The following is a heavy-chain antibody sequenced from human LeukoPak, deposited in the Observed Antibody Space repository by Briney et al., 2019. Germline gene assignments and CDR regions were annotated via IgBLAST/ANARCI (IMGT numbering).Heavy chain of an antibody. J-gene: IGHJ3*02. CDR2: VNTNTGNP. D-gene: IGHD6-19*01. CDR1: EYTYTSYA. Sequence: GASVKVSSKGSEYTYTSYAMNWVRQAPGQGLEWMGWVNTNTGNPTYAQGFTGRFVFSLDTSVSTAYLQISSLKAEDTAVYYCARDHVKLASNFHPFDAFDIWGQGTMVTVSS. CDR3: ARDHVKLASNFHPFDAFDI. V-gene: IGHV7-4-1*02.